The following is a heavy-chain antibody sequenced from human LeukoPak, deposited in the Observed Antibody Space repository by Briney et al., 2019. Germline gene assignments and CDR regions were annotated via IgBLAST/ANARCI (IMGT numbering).Heavy chain of an antibody. D-gene: IGHD2-2*01. V-gene: IGHV5-51*01. CDR3: ARRESSSWSSFDY. J-gene: IGHJ4*02. CDR1: GYSFTSYW. CDR2: IYPGDSGT. Sequence: GESLKISCTGSGYSFTSYWIGWVRQMPGKGLEWMGIIYPGDSGTRYSPSFQGQVTISADKSINTAYLQWNSLKASDTAMYYCARRESSSWSSFDYWGQGTLVTVSS.